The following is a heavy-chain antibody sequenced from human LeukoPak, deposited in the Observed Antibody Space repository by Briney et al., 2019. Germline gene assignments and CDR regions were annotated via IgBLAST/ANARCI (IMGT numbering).Heavy chain of an antibody. J-gene: IGHJ4*02. CDR1: GGSISSSSYY. D-gene: IGHD3-9*01. Sequence: SETLSLTCTVSGGSISSSSYYWGWIRQPPGKGLEWVGSIYYSGSTYYNPSLKSRVTISVDTSKNQFSLKLSSVTAADTAVYYCARLRYFDSSFFDYWGQGTLVTVSS. CDR3: ARLRYFDSSFFDY. V-gene: IGHV4-39*07. CDR2: IYYSGST.